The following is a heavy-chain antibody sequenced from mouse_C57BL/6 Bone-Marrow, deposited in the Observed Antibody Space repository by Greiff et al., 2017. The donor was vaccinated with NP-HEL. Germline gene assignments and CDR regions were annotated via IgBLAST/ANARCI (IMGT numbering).Heavy chain of an antibody. CDR1: GYTFTSYW. CDR2: IHPNSGST. J-gene: IGHJ4*01. CDR3: ARGLLWLRRRDYYAMDY. Sequence: QVQLQQPGAELVKPGASVKLSCKASGYTFTSYWMHWVKQRPGQGLEWIGMIHPNSGSTNYNEKFKSKATLTVDKSSITAYMQLSSLTSEGSAVYYCARGLLWLRRRDYYAMDYWGQGTSVTVSS. V-gene: IGHV1-64*01. D-gene: IGHD2-2*01.